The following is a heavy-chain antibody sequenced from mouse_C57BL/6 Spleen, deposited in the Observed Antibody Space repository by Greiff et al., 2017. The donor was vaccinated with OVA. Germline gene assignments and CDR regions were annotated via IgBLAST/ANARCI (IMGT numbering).Heavy chain of an antibody. CDR3: AMAPSTLGNALDY. Sequence: EVQLVESGGDLVKPGGSLKLSCAASGFTFSSYGMSWVRQTPDKRLAWVATISSGGSYTYYPDSVQGRFTISRANAKHTLSLQMRPLQSEATAMYSCAMAPSTLGNALDYWGPGPSVPVSS. D-gene: IGHD1-1*01. V-gene: IGHV5-6*01. CDR2: ISSGGSYT. CDR1: GFTFSSYG. J-gene: IGHJ4*01.